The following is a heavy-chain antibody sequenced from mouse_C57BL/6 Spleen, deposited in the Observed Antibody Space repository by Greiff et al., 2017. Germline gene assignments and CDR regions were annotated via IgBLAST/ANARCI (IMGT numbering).Heavy chain of an antibody. J-gene: IGHJ2*01. CDR3: ARWGDGKGSYYFDY. CDR1: GYTFTSYW. V-gene: IGHV1-72*01. CDR2: IDPNSGGT. Sequence: QVQLKQPGAELVKPGASVKLSCKASGYTFTSYWMHWVKQRPGRGLEWIGRIDPNSGGTKYNEKFKSKATLTVDKPSSTAYMQLSSLTSKDSAVYYCARWGDGKGSYYFDYWGQGTTLTVSS. D-gene: IGHD2-1*01.